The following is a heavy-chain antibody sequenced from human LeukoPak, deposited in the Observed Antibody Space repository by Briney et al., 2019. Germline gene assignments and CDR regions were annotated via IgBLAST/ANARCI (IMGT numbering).Heavy chain of an antibody. CDR1: VYTFTSYG. Sequence: GASVKVSCKASVYTFTSYGFSWVRQAPGQGLEWMGWISAYDGNTNYAQKLQGRVTMTTDTSTSTAYMELRSLRSDDTAVYYCAREDYYDSSGYSFNYWGQGTLVTVSS. CDR3: AREDYYDSSGYSFNY. V-gene: IGHV1-18*01. D-gene: IGHD3-22*01. J-gene: IGHJ4*02. CDR2: ISAYDGNT.